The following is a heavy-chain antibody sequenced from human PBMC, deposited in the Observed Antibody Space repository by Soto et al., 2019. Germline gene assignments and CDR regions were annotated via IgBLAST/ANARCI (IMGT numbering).Heavy chain of an antibody. CDR3: ARSPYSSSWYGYFDY. D-gene: IGHD6-13*01. J-gene: IGHJ4*02. CDR1: GGSFSGYY. CDR2: INHGGST. V-gene: IGHV4-34*01. Sequence: PSETLSLTCAVYGGSFSGYYWSWIRQPPGKGLEWIGEINHGGSTNYNPSLKSRVTISVDTSKNQFSLKLSSVTAADTAVYYCARSPYSSSWYGYFDYWGQGTLVTVSS.